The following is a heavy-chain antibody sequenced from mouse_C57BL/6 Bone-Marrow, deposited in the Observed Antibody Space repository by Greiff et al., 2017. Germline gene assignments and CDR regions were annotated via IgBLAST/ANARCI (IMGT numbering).Heavy chain of an antibody. CDR1: GYTFTSYW. V-gene: IGHV1-69*01. J-gene: IGHJ2*01. Sequence: QVQLQQPGAELVMPGASVKLSCKASGYTFTSYWMHWVKQRPGQGLEWIGEIDPSDSYTNYNPQFKGKSTLTVDKSSSTAYLQLSSLTSEDSAVYYCARWGTTVVAYLFDYWDQGTTLTVSS. D-gene: IGHD1-1*01. CDR2: IDPSDSYT. CDR3: ARWGTTVVAYLFDY.